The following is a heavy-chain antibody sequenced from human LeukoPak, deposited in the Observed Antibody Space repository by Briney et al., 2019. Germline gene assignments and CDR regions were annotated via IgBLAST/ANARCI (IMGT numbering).Heavy chain of an antibody. D-gene: IGHD3-22*01. Sequence: GGSLRLSCAASGFTFSSYAMSWVRQAPGKGLEWVANIKQDGSEKYYVDSVKGRFTISRDNSKNTLYLQMNSLRAEDTAVYYCARSTSGGDSSGYYALGYFQHWGQGTLVTVSS. CDR3: ARSTSGGDSSGYYALGYFQH. V-gene: IGHV3-7*01. CDR2: IKQDGSEK. J-gene: IGHJ1*01. CDR1: GFTFSSYA.